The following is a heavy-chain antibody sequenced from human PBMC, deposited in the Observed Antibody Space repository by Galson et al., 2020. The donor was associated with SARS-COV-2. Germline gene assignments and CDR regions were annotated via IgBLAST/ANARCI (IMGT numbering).Heavy chain of an antibody. CDR2: ISYSGST. CDR3: ARRPLSDFYYMDV. Sequence: SETLSLTCTVSGGSVSSGSYYWSWIRQPPGKGLEWIGYISYSGSTNYNPSLKSRVTISVDTSKNQFSLKLSSVTAADTAVYYCARRPLSDFYYMDVWGKGTTVTVSS. J-gene: IGHJ6*03. D-gene: IGHD3-10*01. CDR1: GGSVSSGSYY. V-gene: IGHV4-61*01.